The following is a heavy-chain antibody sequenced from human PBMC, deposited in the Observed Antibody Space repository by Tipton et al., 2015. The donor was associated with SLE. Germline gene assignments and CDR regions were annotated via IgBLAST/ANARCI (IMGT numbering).Heavy chain of an antibody. V-gene: IGHV4-39*01. Sequence: GLVKPSETQSLTCTVSGGSISSSSYYWAWIRQPPGKGLEWIGSVSFSGSAYYNPSLKSRVTISVDTSKNHFSLNLISVTAADTAVYYCARHGLGILNYFDPWGQGTLVTVSS. CDR2: VSFSGSA. J-gene: IGHJ5*02. CDR1: GGSISSSSYY. CDR3: ARHGLGILNYFDP. D-gene: IGHD7-27*01.